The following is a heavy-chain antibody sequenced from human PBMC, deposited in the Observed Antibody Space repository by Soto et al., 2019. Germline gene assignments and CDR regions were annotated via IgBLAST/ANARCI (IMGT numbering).Heavy chain of an antibody. Sequence: QVQLVQSGAEVKKPGASVKVSCKASGYTFTSYYMHWVRQAPGQGLEWMGIINPSGGSTTYAQKFQGRVTMTRETSTSTVYMELSSLRYEDTAVYYCAREGGGYYVYWGQGTLVTVSS. CDR1: GYTFTSYY. D-gene: IGHD3-3*01. V-gene: IGHV1-46*01. CDR3: AREGGGYYVY. CDR2: INPSGGST. J-gene: IGHJ4*02.